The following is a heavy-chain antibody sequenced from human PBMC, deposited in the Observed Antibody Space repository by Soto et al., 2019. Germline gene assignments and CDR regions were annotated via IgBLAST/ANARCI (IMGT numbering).Heavy chain of an antibody. CDR1: GFTFSSYW. CDR3: ARDSLLYYGSRSYLKYYFDC. CDR2: IKQDGSEK. V-gene: IGHV3-7*01. J-gene: IGHJ4*02. Sequence: GGSLRLSCAASGFTFSSYWMSWVRQAPGKGLEWVANIKQDGSEKYYVDSVKGRFTITRDNAKNSLYLQMNSLRAEDTAVYYCARDSLLYYGSRSYLKYYFDCCGQRTLVTVS. D-gene: IGHD3-10*01.